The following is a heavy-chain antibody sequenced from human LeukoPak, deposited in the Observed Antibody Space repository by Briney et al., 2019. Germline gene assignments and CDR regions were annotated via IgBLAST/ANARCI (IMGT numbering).Heavy chain of an antibody. D-gene: IGHD2-15*01. Sequence: SVRVSCKASGGTFSSYAISWVRQAPGQGLEWMGRIIPILGIANYAQKFQGRVTITADKSTSTAYMELSSLRSEDTAVYYCARGGPYCSGGSCHGRSDFDYWGQGTLVTVSS. CDR3: ARGGPYCSGGSCHGRSDFDY. J-gene: IGHJ4*02. CDR2: IIPILGIA. CDR1: GGTFSSYA. V-gene: IGHV1-69*04.